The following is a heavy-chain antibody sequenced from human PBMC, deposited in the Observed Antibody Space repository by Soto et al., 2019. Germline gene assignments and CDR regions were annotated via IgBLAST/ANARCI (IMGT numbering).Heavy chain of an antibody. J-gene: IGHJ4*02. D-gene: IGHD3-3*01. Sequence: QVQLVESGGDLVKRGGSLRLSCAASGYTFSDYYMSWIRQAPGKGGEWISDIDTSSTKIYYADSVKGRFTISRDNAKNSLYLEMNSLRDEDTAVYYCASHYDMWSGYLSPVDYWGQGTLVTVSS. CDR3: ASHYDMWSGYLSPVDY. CDR2: IDTSSTKI. CDR1: GYTFSDYY. V-gene: IGHV3-11*01.